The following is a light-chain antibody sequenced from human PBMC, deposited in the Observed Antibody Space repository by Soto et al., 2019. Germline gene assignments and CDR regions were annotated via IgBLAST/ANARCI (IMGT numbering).Light chain of an antibody. Sequence: QMTQSPSSVSASVGDTVTLSCQTSHGVSGWLAWYQQKPGKAPTLLIYTVSNLQSGVPSRFSGSGSGTDFSLTIPNLQPEDFATYFCQQGKTFPFTFGPGTKVEVK. V-gene: IGKV1-12*01. CDR2: TVS. CDR1: HGVSGW. J-gene: IGKJ3*01. CDR3: QQGKTFPFT.